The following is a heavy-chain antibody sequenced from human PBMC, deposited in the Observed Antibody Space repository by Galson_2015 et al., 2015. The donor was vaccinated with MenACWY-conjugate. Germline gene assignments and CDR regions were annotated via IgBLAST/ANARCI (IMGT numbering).Heavy chain of an antibody. Sequence: PALVKPTQTLTLTCTFSGFSLRTSGMRVSWIRQPPGKGLEWLARIDWNNDKFYNTSLKTRFTISKDTYKNQVVLTMTNMGPVDTATYYCARVAYGNWGQGTLVTVPS. V-gene: IGHV2-70*04. CDR3: ARVAYGN. CDR1: GFSLRTSGMR. D-gene: IGHD4-17*01. CDR2: IDWNNDK. J-gene: IGHJ4*02.